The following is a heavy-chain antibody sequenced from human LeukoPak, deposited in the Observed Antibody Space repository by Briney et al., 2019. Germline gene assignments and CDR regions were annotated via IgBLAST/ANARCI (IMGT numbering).Heavy chain of an antibody. D-gene: IGHD4-17*01. CDR1: GFTFDDYA. CDR2: ISWNSGSI. CDR3: AQDHGDYVYFDY. J-gene: IGHJ4*02. V-gene: IGHV3-9*01. Sequence: GGSLRLSCAASGFTFDDYAMHWVRQAPGKGLEWVSGISWNSGSIGYADSVKGRFTISRDNAKNSLYLQMNSLRAEDTALYYCAQDHGDYVYFDYWGQGTLVTVSS.